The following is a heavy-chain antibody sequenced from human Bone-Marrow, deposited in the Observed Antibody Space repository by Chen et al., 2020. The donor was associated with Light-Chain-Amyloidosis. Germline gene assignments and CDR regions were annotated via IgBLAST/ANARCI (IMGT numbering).Heavy chain of an antibody. J-gene: IGHJ4*02. CDR3: AREGGGVEGRPFDY. CDR1: GFRFRNYA. D-gene: IGHD3-16*01. V-gene: IGHV3-30-3*01. Sequence: QVQLVASGGGAVQPGRSLRLSCAASGFRFRNYAMHWVRQTPDKGLEWLAVISDAGTKKFYRDSVQGRFTISRDNSKTTLYMAMDTLTVEDTAIYYCAREGGGVEGRPFDYWGQGALVTVSS. CDR2: ISDAGTKK.